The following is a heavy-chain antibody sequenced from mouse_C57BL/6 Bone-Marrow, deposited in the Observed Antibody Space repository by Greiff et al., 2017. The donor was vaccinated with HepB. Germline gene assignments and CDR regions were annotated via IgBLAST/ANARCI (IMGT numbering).Heavy chain of an antibody. CDR1: GYTFTSYW. CDR3: ARRGYDHYYAMDY. Sequence: QVQLQQPGAELVKPGASVKLSCKASGYTFTSYWMHWVKQRPGQGLEWIGMIHPNSGSTNYNEKFKSNATLTVDKSSSTAYMQLSSLSSEDSAVYYCARRGYDHYYAMDYWGQGTSVTVSS. CDR2: IHPNSGST. J-gene: IGHJ4*01. D-gene: IGHD3-1*01. V-gene: IGHV1-64*01.